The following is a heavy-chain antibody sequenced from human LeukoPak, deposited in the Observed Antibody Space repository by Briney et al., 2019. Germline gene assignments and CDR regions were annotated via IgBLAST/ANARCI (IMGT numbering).Heavy chain of an antibody. V-gene: IGHV4-31*03. J-gene: IGHJ5*02. CDR3: ARVWAARNWSDP. Sequence: SRTLSLTCTVSGGSISSGGYYWSWIRQHPGKGLEWIGYIYYSGSTYYNPSLKSRVTISVDTSKNQFSLKLSSVTAADTAVYYCARVWAARNWSDPWGQGTLVTVSS. D-gene: IGHD3-16*01. CDR1: GGSISSGGYY. CDR2: IYYSGST.